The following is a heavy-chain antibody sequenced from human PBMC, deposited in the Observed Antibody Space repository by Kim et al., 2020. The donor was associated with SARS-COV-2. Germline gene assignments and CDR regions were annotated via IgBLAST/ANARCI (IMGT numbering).Heavy chain of an antibody. CDR3: ARDIEDTAMVTGVLGAFDI. Sequence: GRFTISRDNSKNTLYLQMNSLRAEDTAVYYCARDIEDTAMVTGVLGAFDIWGQGTMVTVSS. V-gene: IGHV3-30*07. D-gene: IGHD5-18*01. J-gene: IGHJ3*02.